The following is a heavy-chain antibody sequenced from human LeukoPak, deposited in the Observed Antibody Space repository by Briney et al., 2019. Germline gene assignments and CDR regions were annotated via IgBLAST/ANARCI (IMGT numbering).Heavy chain of an antibody. CDR2: IYYSGST. CDR3: ARNYYDSSPYFDY. V-gene: IGHV4-59*08. CDR1: GGSISSYY. D-gene: IGHD3-22*01. Sequence: SETLSPTCTVSGGSISSYYWSWIRQPPGKGLEWIGYIYYSGSTNYNPSLKSRVTISVDTSKNQFSLKLSSVTAADTAVYYCARNYYDSSPYFDYWGQGTLVTVSS. J-gene: IGHJ4*02.